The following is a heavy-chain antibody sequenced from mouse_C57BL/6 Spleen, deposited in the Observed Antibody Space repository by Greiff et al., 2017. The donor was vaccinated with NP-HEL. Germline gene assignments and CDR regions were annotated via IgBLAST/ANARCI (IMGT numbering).Heavy chain of an antibody. CDR3: ASAGGTEGDYYAMDY. CDR1: GFTFSSYA. Sequence: EVKLVESGGGLVKPGGSLKLSCAASGFTFSSYAMSWVRQTPEKRLEWVATISDGGSYTYYPDNVKGRFTISRDNAKNNLYLQMSHLKSEDTAMYYCASAGGTEGDYYAMDYWGQGTSVTVSS. V-gene: IGHV5-4*03. J-gene: IGHJ4*01. D-gene: IGHD4-1*01. CDR2: ISDGGSYT.